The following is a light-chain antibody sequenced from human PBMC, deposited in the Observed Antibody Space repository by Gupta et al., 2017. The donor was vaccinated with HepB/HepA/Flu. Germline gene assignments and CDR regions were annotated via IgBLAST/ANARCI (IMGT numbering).Light chain of an antibody. Sequence: DIQMTQSPSTLSASVGDRVTITCRASQSISNWLAWYQQKPGKAPKVLIYKASSLESGVPSRFSGSGSGTEFTLTISSLQPDDFATYYCQQYNTYRTFGQGTKVEI. CDR1: QSISNW. CDR2: KAS. J-gene: IGKJ1*01. CDR3: QQYNTYRT. V-gene: IGKV1-5*03.